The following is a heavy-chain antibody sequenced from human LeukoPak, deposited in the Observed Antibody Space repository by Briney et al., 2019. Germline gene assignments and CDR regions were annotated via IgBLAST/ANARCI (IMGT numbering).Heavy chain of an antibody. J-gene: IGHJ5*02. CDR1: GGSISSYY. Sequence: SETLSLTCTVSGGSISSYYWSWIRQPPGKGLEWIGYIYYSGSTNYNPSLKSRVTISVDTSKNQFSLKLSSVTAADTAVYYCARAQYYYDSSGYQGAWFDPWGQGTLVTVSS. V-gene: IGHV4-59*01. CDR3: ARAQYYYDSSGYQGAWFDP. CDR2: IYYSGST. D-gene: IGHD3-22*01.